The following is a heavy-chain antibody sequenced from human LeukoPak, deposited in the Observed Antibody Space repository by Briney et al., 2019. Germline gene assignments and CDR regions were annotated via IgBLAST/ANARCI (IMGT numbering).Heavy chain of an antibody. Sequence: PSETLSLTCAVSGYSISSGYYWTWIRQPPGKGLDYIGSIDHSGTTYYNPSLMSRVTISVDTTQNHFSLRLTSVTAADTAVYYCAREREYYYMDVWGEGTTVSDSS. CDR1: GYSISSGYY. CDR2: IDHSGTT. J-gene: IGHJ6*03. V-gene: IGHV4-38-2*02. CDR3: AREREYYYMDV. D-gene: IGHD1-26*01.